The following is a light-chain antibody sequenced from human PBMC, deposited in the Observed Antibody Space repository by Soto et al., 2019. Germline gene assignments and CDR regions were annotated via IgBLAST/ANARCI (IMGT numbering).Light chain of an antibody. V-gene: IGKV3-15*01. CDR1: QSVSSN. CDR2: GAS. Sequence: EIVMTQSPATLSVSPGERATLSCRASQSVSSNLVWYQQKPGQAPRLLIYGASTRATPISARFSGRGSGTDLTPTRRRLQSEEFAVYYGKHCNTWPRTFGEGTKVEIK. J-gene: IGKJ1*01. CDR3: KHCNTWPRT.